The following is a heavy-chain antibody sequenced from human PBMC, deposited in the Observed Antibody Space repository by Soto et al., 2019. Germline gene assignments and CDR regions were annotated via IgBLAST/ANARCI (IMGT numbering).Heavy chain of an antibody. V-gene: IGHV1-18*01. CDR1: GYTFSSYG. D-gene: IGHD3-3*01. CDR2: ISADNGNT. Sequence: GASVKVSCKASGYTFSSYGITWVRQAPGQGLEWMGGISADNGNTKYAQKLQGRLTMTTDTSTRTAYMELRSLRSDDTAVYYCARGAPRFLEWLVLDYWGQGTLVTVSS. J-gene: IGHJ4*02. CDR3: ARGAPRFLEWLVLDY.